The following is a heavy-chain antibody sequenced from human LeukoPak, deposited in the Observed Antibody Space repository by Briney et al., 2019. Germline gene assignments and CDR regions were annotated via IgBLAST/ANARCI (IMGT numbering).Heavy chain of an antibody. J-gene: IGHJ4*02. CDR2: INPNSDDR. V-gene: IGHV1-2*02. Sequence: GASVKVSCKTSGYTFIGYYIHWVRQAPGQGLEWMGWINPNSDDRNYPQKFRGRVTMTRDTSISTAYMELSSLRSDDTAVYYCARGDLYNFDYWGQGTLVTVSS. CDR3: ARGDLYNFDY. CDR1: GYTFIGYY. D-gene: IGHD3-16*01.